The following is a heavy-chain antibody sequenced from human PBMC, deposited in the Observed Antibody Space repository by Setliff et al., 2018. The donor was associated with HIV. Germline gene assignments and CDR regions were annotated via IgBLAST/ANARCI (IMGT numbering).Heavy chain of an antibody. J-gene: IGHJ4*02. CDR3: ASIELAAMVPVDY. CDR1: GFTFSSYS. Sequence: GSLRLSCAASGFTFSSYSMNWVRQAPGKGLEWVSYISSSSSTIYYADSVKGRFTISRDNAKNSLYLQMNSLRAEDTAVYYCASIELAAMVPVDYWARERWSPSPQ. CDR2: ISSSSSTI. V-gene: IGHV3-48*01. D-gene: IGHD5-18*01.